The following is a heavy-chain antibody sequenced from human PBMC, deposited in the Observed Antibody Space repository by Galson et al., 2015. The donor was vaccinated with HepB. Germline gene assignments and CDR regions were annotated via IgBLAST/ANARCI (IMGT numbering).Heavy chain of an antibody. CDR1: GFTFSSYG. V-gene: IGHV3-30*18. J-gene: IGHJ4*02. CDR2: ISYDGSNK. CDR3: AKDRSGYDSSLFDY. D-gene: IGHD5-12*01. Sequence: SLRLSCAASGFTFSSYGMHWVRQAPGKGLEWVAVISYDGSNKYYADSVKGRFTISRDNSKNTLYLQMNSLRAEDTAVYYCAKDRSGYDSSLFDYWGQGTLVTVSS.